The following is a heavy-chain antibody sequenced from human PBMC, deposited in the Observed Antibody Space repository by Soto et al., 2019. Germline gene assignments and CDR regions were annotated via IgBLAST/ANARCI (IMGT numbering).Heavy chain of an antibody. CDR3: AATTYGCRQCEY. Sequence: QVQLQESGPGLVEPSGTLSLTCAVSGASISSTNWWTWARQPPGKGLEWLGEMYHTGTTNYNPSLKSRVIISLDKSKNQFSLRLNSVTVADTAVYYCAATTYGCRQCEYWGQGALVTVSS. V-gene: IGHV4-4*02. CDR1: GASISSTNW. CDR2: MYHTGTT. J-gene: IGHJ4*02. D-gene: IGHD2-15*01.